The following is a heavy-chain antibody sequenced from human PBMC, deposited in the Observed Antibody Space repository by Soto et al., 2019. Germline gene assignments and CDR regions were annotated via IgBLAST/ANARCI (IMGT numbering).Heavy chain of an antibody. D-gene: IGHD2-2*02. CDR3: ARGGYCSTTSCYRGSHSYYGMDV. CDR2: IKQDGSEK. Sequence: GGSGLSCAASGFTYNTYWMSWVRQSPGKGLEWVANIKQDGSEKFYVDSVKGRFTISRDNARNSVYLQMNSLRAEDTGVYYCARGGYCSTTSCYRGSHSYYGMDVWAQGTTVTVSS. J-gene: IGHJ6*02. CDR1: GFTYNTYW. V-gene: IGHV3-7*03.